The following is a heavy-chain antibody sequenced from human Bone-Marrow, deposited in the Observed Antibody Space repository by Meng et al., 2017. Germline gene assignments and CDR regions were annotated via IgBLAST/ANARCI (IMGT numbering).Heavy chain of an antibody. CDR1: GGPISSSFFY. J-gene: IGHJ4*02. CDR2: SYYTGST. Sequence: QLQLQESGPGLVKPSEPLSLTCTVSGGPISSSFFYWGWVRQPPGKGLEWIGSSYYTGSTYYNPSLKSRVTISIDTSKNQFSLKLSSVTAADTAVYYCARLDDTGIDYWGQGILVTVSS. V-gene: IGHV4-39*01. CDR3: ARLDDTGIDY. D-gene: IGHD5-18*01.